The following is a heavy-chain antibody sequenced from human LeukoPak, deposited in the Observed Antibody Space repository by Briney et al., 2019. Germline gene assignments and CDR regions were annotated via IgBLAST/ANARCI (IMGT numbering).Heavy chain of an antibody. CDR3: ATERLGIFEF. D-gene: IGHD3-3*01. V-gene: IGHV3-11*05. J-gene: IGHJ4*02. Sequence: WGSLTLSCTASTFTFSDDYMGWIRQAPGKGPEWVSSISPGSSYKFCADSVEGRFTISRDDAKNSVYLQMNNLRVDDTAVYYCATERLGIFEFWGQGSLVSVSS. CDR1: TFTFSDDY. CDR2: ISPGSSYK.